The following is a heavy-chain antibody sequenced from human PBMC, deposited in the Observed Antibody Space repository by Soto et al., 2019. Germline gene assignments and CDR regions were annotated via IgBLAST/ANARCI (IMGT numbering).Heavy chain of an antibody. D-gene: IGHD2-21*01. V-gene: IGHV1-2*02. CDR2: INPDSGGT. J-gene: IGHJ5*02. CDR3: ARPYCGTIGCRAWFAP. Sequence: ASVKVSCKASGYTFTVYYIYWFRQAPGQGLEWMGWINPDSGGTNYAQNFQGRVTMTRDTSITTAYMELTRLTSDHTAVYYCARPYCGTIGCRAWFAPWGQGTLVTVYS. CDR1: GYTFTVYY.